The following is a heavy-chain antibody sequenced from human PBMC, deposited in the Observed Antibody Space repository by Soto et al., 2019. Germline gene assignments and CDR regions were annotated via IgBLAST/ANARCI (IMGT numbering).Heavy chain of an antibody. V-gene: IGHV3-11*05. J-gene: IGHJ3*02. D-gene: IGHD3-9*01. CDR3: ARDADILTGSDAFDI. CDR2: ISSSSSYT. CDR1: GFTFSAYY. Sequence: QVQLVESGGGLVKPGGSLRLSCAASGFTFSAYYRSWIRQAPGKGLEWVSYISSSSSYTNYADSVKGRFTISRDNAKNSLYLQMNSLRAEDTAVYYCARDADILTGSDAFDIWGQGTMVTVSS.